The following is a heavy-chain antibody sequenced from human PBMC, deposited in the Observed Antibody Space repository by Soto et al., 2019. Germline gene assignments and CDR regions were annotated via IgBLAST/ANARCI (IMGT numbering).Heavy chain of an antibody. D-gene: IGHD4-17*01. CDR3: ARGSALYRITTVNTRWFDR. CDR2: INHSGST. J-gene: IGHJ5*02. Sequence: QVQLQQWGAGLLKPSETLSLTCAVYGGSFSGYYWSWIRQPPGKGLEWIGEINHSGSTNYNPSLKSRVTISVDASEDQFSLKLSSVSAADTAVYYCARGSALYRITTVNTRWFDRWGQETQVTVSS. V-gene: IGHV4-34*01. CDR1: GGSFSGYY.